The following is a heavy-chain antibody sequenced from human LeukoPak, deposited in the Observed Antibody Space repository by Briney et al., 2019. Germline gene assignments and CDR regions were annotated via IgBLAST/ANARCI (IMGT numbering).Heavy chain of an antibody. J-gene: IGHJ5*02. Sequence: SETLSLTCTVSGGSISSYYWSWIRQPPGKGLEGIGYIYYSGSTNYDPSLKSRVTISVDTSKNQFSLKLSSVTAADTAVYYCASSMVGANWFDRWGQGTLVTVSS. V-gene: IGHV4-59*08. D-gene: IGHD3-10*02. CDR1: GGSISSYY. CDR2: IYYSGST. CDR3: ASSMVGANWFDR.